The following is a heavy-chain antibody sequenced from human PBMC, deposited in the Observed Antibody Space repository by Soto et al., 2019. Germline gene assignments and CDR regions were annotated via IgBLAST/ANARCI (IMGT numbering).Heavy chain of an antibody. D-gene: IGHD3-9*01. CDR2: ISYDGSNK. V-gene: IGHV3-30-3*01. CDR3: ASEDYYILTGYPLAFDI. J-gene: IGHJ3*02. Sequence: QVQLVESGGGVVQPGRSLRLSCAASGFTFSSYAMHWVRQAPGKGLEWVAVISYDGSNKYYADSVKGRFTISRDNSKNTLYLQMNSLRAEDTAVYYCASEDYYILTGYPLAFDIWGQGTMVTVSS. CDR1: GFTFSSYA.